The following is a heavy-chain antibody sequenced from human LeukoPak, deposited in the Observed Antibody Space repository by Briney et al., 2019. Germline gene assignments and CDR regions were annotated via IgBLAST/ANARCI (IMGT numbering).Heavy chain of an antibody. J-gene: IGHJ5*02. CDR1: GYSFTSYW. CDR3: ARADSSGYYPNWFDP. Sequence: GESLQISCKGSGYSFTSYWIGWVRQLPGKGLEWMGIIYPGDSDTRYSPSFQGQVTISADKSISTAYLQWSSLKASDTAMYYCARADSSGYYPNWFDPWGQGTLVTVSS. V-gene: IGHV5-51*01. D-gene: IGHD3-22*01. CDR2: IYPGDSDT.